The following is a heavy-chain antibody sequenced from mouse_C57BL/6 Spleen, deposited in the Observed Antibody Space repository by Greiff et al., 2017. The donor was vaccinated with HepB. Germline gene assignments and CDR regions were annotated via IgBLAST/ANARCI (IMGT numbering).Heavy chain of an antibody. Sequence: VQLQQSGPELVKPGASVKISCKASGYTFTDYYMNWVKQSHGKSLEWIGDINPNNGGTSYNQKFKGKATLTVDKSSSTAYMELRSLTSEDSAVYYCSRKMIYYDYDEAFAYWGQGTLVTVSA. CDR2: INPNNGGT. V-gene: IGHV1-26*01. D-gene: IGHD2-4*01. J-gene: IGHJ3*01. CDR3: SRKMIYYDYDEAFAY. CDR1: GYTFTDYY.